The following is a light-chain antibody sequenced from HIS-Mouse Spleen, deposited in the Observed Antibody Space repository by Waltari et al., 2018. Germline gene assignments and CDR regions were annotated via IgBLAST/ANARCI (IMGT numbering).Light chain of an antibody. CDR2: KDS. CDR3: QSSDSSGTYSVV. Sequence: SYELTQPPSVSVSPGQTARNTCSGDALPKQYAYWYQQTPGQAPVLVIYKDSERPSGIPARFSGSSSGTTVTLAISGVQAEDEADYYCQSSDSSGTYSVVFGGGTKLTVL. CDR1: ALPKQY. V-gene: IGLV3-25*03. J-gene: IGLJ2*01.